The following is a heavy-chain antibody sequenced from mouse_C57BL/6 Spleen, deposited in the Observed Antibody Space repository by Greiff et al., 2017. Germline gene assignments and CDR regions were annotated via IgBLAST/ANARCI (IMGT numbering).Heavy chain of an antibody. V-gene: IGHV5-6*01. CDR3: ARQYYDAMDY. CDR1: GFTFSSYG. Sequence: EVQLVESGGDLVKPGGSLKLSCAASGFTFSSYGMSWVRQTPDKRLEWVATISSGGSYTYYPDSVKGRFTISRDNAKNTLYLQMSSLKSEDTAMYYCARQYYDAMDYWGQGTSVTVSS. CDR2: ISSGGSYT. J-gene: IGHJ4*01.